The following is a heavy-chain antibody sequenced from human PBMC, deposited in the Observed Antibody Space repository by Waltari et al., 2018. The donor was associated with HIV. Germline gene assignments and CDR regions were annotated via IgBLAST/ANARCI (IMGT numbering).Heavy chain of an antibody. J-gene: IGHJ5*02. CDR2: MYHSGST. V-gene: IGHV4-4*02. Sequence: QVQLQESGPGLVKSSETLSLTCVVSGGSISRYNWWSWVRQPPGGGLEWIGEMYHSGSTNYNSSLKSRATISIDKSRNQFSRKLTSVTAADTAVYYCSRVVSGDYASSWFDPWGQGILVTVST. CDR3: SRVVSGDYASSWFDP. CDR1: GGSISRYNW. D-gene: IGHD4-17*01.